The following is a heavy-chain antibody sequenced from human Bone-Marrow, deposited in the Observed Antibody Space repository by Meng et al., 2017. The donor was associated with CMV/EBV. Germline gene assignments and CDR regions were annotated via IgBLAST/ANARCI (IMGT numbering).Heavy chain of an antibody. Sequence: GESLKISCAASGFTFNNYVMSWVRQAPGRGLEWVSALTDTSGSTYSADSVKGRFTISRDNAKNSLYLQMNSLRAEDTAVYYCARDEGGRDDYWGQGTLVTVSS. CDR2: LTDTSGST. CDR3: ARDEGGRDDY. J-gene: IGHJ4*02. CDR1: GFTFNNYV. D-gene: IGHD3-10*01. V-gene: IGHV3-23*01.